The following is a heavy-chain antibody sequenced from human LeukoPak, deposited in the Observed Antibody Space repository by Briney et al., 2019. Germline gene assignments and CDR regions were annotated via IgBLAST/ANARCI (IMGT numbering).Heavy chain of an antibody. CDR2: ISYDGSNK. J-gene: IGHJ4*02. CDR1: GFTFSGYA. V-gene: IGHV3-30*01. D-gene: IGHD3-10*01. CDR3: ARVGGLYGSGN. Sequence: PSGGSLRLSCAASGFTFSGYAMHWVRQAPGKGLEWVAVISYDGSNKYYADSVKGRFTISRDNSKNTLYLQMNSLRAEDTAVYYCARVGGLYGSGNWGQGTLVTVSS.